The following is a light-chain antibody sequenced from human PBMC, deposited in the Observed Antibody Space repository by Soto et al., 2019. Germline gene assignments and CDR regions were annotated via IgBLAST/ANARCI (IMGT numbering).Light chain of an antibody. Sequence: QSALTQPPSASGSPGQSVTISCTGTKNDIGVYDVVSWYQHQPGKPTLLIIYEVVQPPSGLHERFSGSKSGNTASLTVSVLQAEDEADYFCKSYAGSNTYVFGSGTKLTVL. J-gene: IGLJ1*01. V-gene: IGLV2-8*01. CDR1: KNDIGVYDV. CDR3: KSYAGSNTYV. CDR2: EVV.